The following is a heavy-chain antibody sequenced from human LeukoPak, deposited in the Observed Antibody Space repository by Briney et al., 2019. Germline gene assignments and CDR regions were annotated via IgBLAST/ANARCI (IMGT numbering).Heavy chain of an antibody. D-gene: IGHD3-10*01. V-gene: IGHV3-21*01. J-gene: IGHJ6*02. CDR3: AREGDYYGSGSYYGHYYYYGMDV. Sequence: PGGSLRLSCAGSGFTFSSYAMSWVRQAPGKGLEWVSSISSSSSYIYYADSVKGRFTISRDNAKNSLYLQMNSLRAEDTAVYYCAREGDYYGSGSYYGHYYYYGMDVWGQGTTVTVSS. CDR1: GFTFSSYA. CDR2: ISSSSSYI.